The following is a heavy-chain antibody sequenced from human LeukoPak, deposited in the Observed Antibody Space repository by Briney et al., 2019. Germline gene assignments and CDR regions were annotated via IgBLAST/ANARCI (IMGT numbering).Heavy chain of an antibody. Sequence: GGSLRLSCAASGITFSSYAMSWVRQAPGKGLEWVSGISGSGGITYYADSAKGRFTISRDNSKNTLSLQMNSLRAEDTAVYYCAKGGYNGYDDYWGQGTLVTVSS. CDR3: AKGGYNGYDDY. D-gene: IGHD5-12*01. CDR1: GITFSSYA. V-gene: IGHV3-23*01. CDR2: ISGSGGIT. J-gene: IGHJ4*02.